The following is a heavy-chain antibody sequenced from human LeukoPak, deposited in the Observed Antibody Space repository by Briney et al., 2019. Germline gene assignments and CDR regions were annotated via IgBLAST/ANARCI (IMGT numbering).Heavy chain of an antibody. Sequence: ASVKVSCKASGYTFTGYYMHWVRQAPGQGLEWMGWINPNSGGTYYAQKFQGRVTMTRDTSIRTAYMELSGLRSDDTAVYYCAWTNYFDSSGYYYGYFDYWGQGTLVTVSS. CDR2: INPNSGGT. CDR3: AWTNYFDSSGYYYGYFDY. D-gene: IGHD3-22*01. V-gene: IGHV1-2*02. J-gene: IGHJ4*02. CDR1: GYTFTGYY.